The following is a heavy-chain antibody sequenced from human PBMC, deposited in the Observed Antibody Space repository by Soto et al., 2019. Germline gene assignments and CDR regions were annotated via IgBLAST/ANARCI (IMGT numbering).Heavy chain of an antibody. CDR1: GGSISSYY. Sequence: SETLSLTCTVSGGSISSYYWSWIRQPPGKGLEWIGCIYYSGSTNYNPSLKSRVTISVDTSKNQFSLKLSSVTAADTAVYYCARVRGWGPYYYYYYGMDVWGQGTTVTVSS. CDR3: ARVRGWGPYYYYYYGMDV. V-gene: IGHV4-59*08. CDR2: IYYSGST. J-gene: IGHJ6*02. D-gene: IGHD3-10*01.